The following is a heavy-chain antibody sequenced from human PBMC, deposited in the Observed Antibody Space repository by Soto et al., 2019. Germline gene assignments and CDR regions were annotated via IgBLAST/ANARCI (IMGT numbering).Heavy chain of an antibody. Sequence: EVQLLGSGGGFVQPGGSLRLSCAASGFTFSNYAMSWVRQAPGKGLEWVSGISGSGGATFYADSVRGRFTISRDNSKNTLYLLLNSLRAEDTAVYYCAKDTNVLADYYFDSWGQGTLVTVSS. CDR2: ISGSGGAT. D-gene: IGHD6-19*01. V-gene: IGHV3-23*01. J-gene: IGHJ4*02. CDR3: AKDTNVLADYYFDS. CDR1: GFTFSNYA.